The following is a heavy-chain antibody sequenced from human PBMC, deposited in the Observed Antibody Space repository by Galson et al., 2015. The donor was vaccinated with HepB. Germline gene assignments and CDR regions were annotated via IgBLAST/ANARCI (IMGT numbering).Heavy chain of an antibody. CDR3: ARDYGSGVSDY. Sequence: SVKVSCKASGYTFTNDYVQWVRQAPGQGLEWMGIINPSGGRTTYAQKFQGRVTMTRDTSTSTVYMDLRSLRSEDTAVYYCARDYGSGVSDYWGQGTLVTVSS. J-gene: IGHJ4*02. V-gene: IGHV1-46*01. D-gene: IGHD3-10*01. CDR2: INPSGGRT. CDR1: GYTFTNDY.